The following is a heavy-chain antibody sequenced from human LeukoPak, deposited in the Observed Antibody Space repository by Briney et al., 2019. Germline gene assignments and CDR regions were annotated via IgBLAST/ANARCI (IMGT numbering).Heavy chain of an antibody. Sequence: ASVKVSCKASGGTFSSYAISWVRQAPGQGPEWMGRIIPIFGTANYAQKFQGRVTITTDESTSTAYMELSSLRSEDTAVYYCARSSLGDAFDIWGQGTMVTVSS. CDR2: IIPIFGTA. J-gene: IGHJ3*02. CDR1: GGTFSSYA. CDR3: ARSSLGDAFDI. V-gene: IGHV1-69*05. D-gene: IGHD7-27*01.